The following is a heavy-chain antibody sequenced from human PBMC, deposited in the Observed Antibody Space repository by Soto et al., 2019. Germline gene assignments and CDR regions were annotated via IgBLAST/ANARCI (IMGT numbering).Heavy chain of an antibody. D-gene: IGHD1-26*01. CDR3: TRGGGAHYRFDP. Sequence: QVPLVQSGPELRKPGASVKVSCKTSGYSFTSSYLTWVRQAPGRGLEWVGWISPDNGNTNYAQKLKGRVTMTTDTSTNTVYMEMRSLRPDDTAVYYCTRGGGAHYRFDPWGQGTLVTVSS. CDR2: ISPDNGNT. J-gene: IGHJ5*02. V-gene: IGHV1-18*01. CDR1: GYSFTSSY.